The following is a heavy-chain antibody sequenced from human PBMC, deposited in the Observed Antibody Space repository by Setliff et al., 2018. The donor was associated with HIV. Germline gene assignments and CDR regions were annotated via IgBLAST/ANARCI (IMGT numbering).Heavy chain of an antibody. V-gene: IGHV1-8*01. J-gene: IGHJ4*02. CDR2: LNPNSGNT. CDR3: ARVGGPLFWLLY. Sequence: ASVKVSCKASGYTFTSYDITWVRQATGQGLEWMGWLNPNSGNTGFTQKFQGWVTMTRDTSISTAYMELSRLRSDDTAVYYCARVGGPLFWLLYWGQGTLVTVSS. D-gene: IGHD3-22*01. CDR1: GYTFTSYD.